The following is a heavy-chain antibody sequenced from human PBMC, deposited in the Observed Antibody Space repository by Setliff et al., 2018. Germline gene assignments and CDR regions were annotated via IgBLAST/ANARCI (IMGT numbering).Heavy chain of an antibody. CDR3: ARDFRYSRRGNWFDP. J-gene: IGHJ5*02. D-gene: IGHD6-13*01. Sequence: GASVKVSCKVSGYRLIEVSMHWVRQAPGKGLEWMGGFDPEDEETIYAQKFEGRVTITRNTSISTAYMELSSLRSEDTAVYYCARDFRYSRRGNWFDPWGQGTLVTVSS. CDR2: FDPEDEET. V-gene: IGHV1-24*01. CDR1: GYRLIEVS.